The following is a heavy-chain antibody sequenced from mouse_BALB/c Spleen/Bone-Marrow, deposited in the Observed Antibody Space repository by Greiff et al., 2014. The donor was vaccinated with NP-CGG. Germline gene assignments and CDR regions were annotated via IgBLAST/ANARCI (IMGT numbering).Heavy chain of an antibody. D-gene: IGHD2-1*01. V-gene: IGHV1-18*01. J-gene: IGHJ2*01. CDR2: INPKYDGN. Sequence: VQLKESGTELVKPGASVKISCKASGYTFIDYNMDWVKQSHGKSLEWIGDINPKYDGNTINQKFKGKATLTVDKSSSTAYMELHSLTSEDTAVYYCARCYYGNHYFDYWGQGTTLTVSS. CDR3: ARCYYGNHYFDY. CDR1: GYTFIDYN.